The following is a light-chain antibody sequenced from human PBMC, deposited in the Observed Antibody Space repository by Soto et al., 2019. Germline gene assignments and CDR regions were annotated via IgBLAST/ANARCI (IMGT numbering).Light chain of an antibody. J-gene: IGLJ2*01. V-gene: IGLV2-23*01. CDR1: SSDVGSYSL. CDR2: EAT. Sequence: QSALTQPASVSGSPGQSITISCTGTSSDVGSYSLVSWYHQHPGKAPKLVIYEATKRPSGVSNRFSGSRSGNTASLTISGLQAEDDADYYCCSYSRSGTWFFGGGTKLTVL. CDR3: CSYSRSGTWF.